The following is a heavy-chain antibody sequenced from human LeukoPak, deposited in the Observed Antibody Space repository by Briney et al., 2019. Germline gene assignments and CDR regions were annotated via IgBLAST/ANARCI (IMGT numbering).Heavy chain of an antibody. V-gene: IGHV1-2*02. CDR2: INPNSGGT. Sequence: ASVKVSCKASGYTFTGYYMHWVRQAPGQGLEWMGWINPNSGGTNYAQKFQGRVTMTRDTSISTAYMELSRLRSDDTAVYYCARESWDTAMENSAGYFDYWGQGTLVTVSS. D-gene: IGHD5-18*01. J-gene: IGHJ4*02. CDR1: GYTFTGYY. CDR3: ARESWDTAMENSAGYFDY.